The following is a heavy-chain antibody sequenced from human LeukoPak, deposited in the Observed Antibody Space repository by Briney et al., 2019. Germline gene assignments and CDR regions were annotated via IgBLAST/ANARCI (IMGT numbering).Heavy chain of an antibody. V-gene: IGHV4-34*01. CDR3: ARAQRTRYSSGWYVY. Sequence: SETLSLTCAVYGGSFSGYYWSWIRHPPGKGLEWIGEINHSGSTNYNPSLKSRVTISVDTSKNQFSLKLSSVTAADTAVYYRARAQRTRYSSGWYVYWGQGTLVTVSS. CDR1: GGSFSGYY. D-gene: IGHD6-19*01. J-gene: IGHJ4*02. CDR2: INHSGST.